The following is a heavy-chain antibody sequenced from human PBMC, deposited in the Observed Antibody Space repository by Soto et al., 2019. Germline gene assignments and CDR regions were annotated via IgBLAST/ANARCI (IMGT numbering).Heavy chain of an antibody. CDR3: ARGGYTYGYGLDY. Sequence: QVQLVQSGAEVKKLGASVKVSCKASGYTFTAYYIHWVRQAPGQGREWVGWINPNSGDTNYAPRFQGWGTMTGDTSVSTASMDLTRRRSDDTAVYYCARGGYTYGYGLDYWGQGTLVTVSS. J-gene: IGHJ4*02. D-gene: IGHD5-18*01. CDR1: GYTFTAYY. V-gene: IGHV1-2*04. CDR2: INPNSGDT.